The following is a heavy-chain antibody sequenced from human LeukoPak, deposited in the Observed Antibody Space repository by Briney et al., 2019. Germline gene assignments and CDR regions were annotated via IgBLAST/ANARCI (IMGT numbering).Heavy chain of an antibody. J-gene: IGHJ4*02. Sequence: PGGSLRLSCAASGFAFSTYWMDWVRQAPGKGLEWVGNINQDGSVKHYVDSVRGRFTISRDNARNSVYLQMSALRVEDTAVYYCTRDSVFWGQGSLVTASS. CDR1: GFAFSTYW. V-gene: IGHV3-7*01. CDR3: TRDSVF. CDR2: INQDGSVK.